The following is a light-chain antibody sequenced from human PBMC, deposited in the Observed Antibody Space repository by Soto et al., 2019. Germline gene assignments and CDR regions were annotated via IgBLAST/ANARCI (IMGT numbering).Light chain of an antibody. CDR3: AAWDDSLKGWV. Sequence: QSVLTQPPSESGTPGQRVTISCSGSSSNIGSNTVNWYQQLPGTAPKLLIYTNNQRPSGVPDRFSGSKSGTSASLAISGLQSEDEADYYCAAWDDSLKGWVFGGGTKLTVL. CDR1: SSNIGSNT. CDR2: TNN. J-gene: IGLJ3*02. V-gene: IGLV1-44*01.